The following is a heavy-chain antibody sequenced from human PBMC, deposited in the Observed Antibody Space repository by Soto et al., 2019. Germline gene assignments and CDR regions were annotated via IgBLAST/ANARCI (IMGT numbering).Heavy chain of an antibody. CDR3: ARDGYDSSPGY. Sequence: QVQLVQSGAEVKKPGASVKVSCKASGYTFTSYGLSWVRQAPGQGLEWMGWISYYNGNTNYAQKFQGRVTMTTDTSTRTAYMELRGLRCVDTGVYYCARDGYDSSPGYWGQGTLVTVSS. CDR1: GYTFTSYG. CDR2: ISYYNGNT. J-gene: IGHJ4*02. V-gene: IGHV1-18*01. D-gene: IGHD3-22*01.